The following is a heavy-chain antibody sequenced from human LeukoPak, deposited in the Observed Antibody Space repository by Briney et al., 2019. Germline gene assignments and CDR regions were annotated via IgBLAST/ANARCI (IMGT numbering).Heavy chain of an antibody. CDR1: GYTFTRYA. J-gene: IGHJ4*02. CDR3: ARDLISTGWTNFGS. D-gene: IGHD6-19*01. Sequence: ASVKVSCKASGYTFTRYAMNWVRQAPGQGLEWMGWINTNTGNPTYAQGFTGRFVFSLDTSVSTASLQISSLKAEDTAVYYCARDLISTGWTNFGSWGQGTLVTVSS. CDR2: INTNTGNP. V-gene: IGHV7-4-1*02.